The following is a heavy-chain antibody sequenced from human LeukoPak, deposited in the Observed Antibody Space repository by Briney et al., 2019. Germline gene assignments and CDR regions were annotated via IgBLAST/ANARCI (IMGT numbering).Heavy chain of an antibody. Sequence: SVRVSCKASGGTFISYTISWVRQAPGQGLEWRGGIIPILGIANYAQKFQGRVTITADKSTSTAYMELSSLRSEDTAVYYCAREGYCSSTSCSYFDYWGQGTLVTVSS. V-gene: IGHV1-69*04. CDR2: IIPILGIA. CDR1: GGTFISYT. CDR3: AREGYCSSTSCSYFDY. J-gene: IGHJ4*02. D-gene: IGHD2-2*01.